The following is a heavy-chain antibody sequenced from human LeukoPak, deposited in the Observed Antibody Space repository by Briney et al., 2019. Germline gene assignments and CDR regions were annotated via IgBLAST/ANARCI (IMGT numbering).Heavy chain of an antibody. CDR2: INHSGST. Sequence: PSETLSLTCAVYGGSFSGYYWSWIRQPPGKGLEWIGEINHSGSTNYNPSLKSRVTISVDTSKNQFSLKLSSVTAADTAVYYCARGRGLITMIADYFDYWGQGTLVTVSS. J-gene: IGHJ4*02. CDR3: ARGRGLITMIADYFDY. CDR1: GGSFSGYY. D-gene: IGHD3-22*01. V-gene: IGHV4-34*01.